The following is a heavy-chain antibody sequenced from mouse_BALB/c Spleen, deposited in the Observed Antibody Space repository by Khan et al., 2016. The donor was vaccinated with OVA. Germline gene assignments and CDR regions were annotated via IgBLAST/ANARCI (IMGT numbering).Heavy chain of an antibody. V-gene: IGHV1-5*01. J-gene: IGHJ2*01. Sequence: VQLQQSGTVLARPGASVKMSCKASGYTFTSYWMHWVKQRPGQGLEWIGAIYPGNSDTNSNQKFKGKAKLTAVTSTSTAYLALNRLTNEDSAVSYCTRKGFGNYESWDYWGQGTTLTVSS. CDR3: TRKGFGNYESWDY. CDR1: GYTFTSYW. D-gene: IGHD2-1*01. CDR2: IYPGNSDT.